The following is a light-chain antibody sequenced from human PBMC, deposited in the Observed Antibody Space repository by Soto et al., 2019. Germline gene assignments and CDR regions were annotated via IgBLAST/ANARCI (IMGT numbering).Light chain of an antibody. Sequence: QSVLTQPASVSGSPGQPITISCTGTSSDIGGYNYVSWYQQHPGNAPKLIIYDVTNRPSGVSNRFSGSKSGDTASLTISGLLAEDEADYYCSSYTSSTTLSIFGGGTQLTVL. CDR3: SSYTSSTTLSI. CDR1: SSDIGGYNY. J-gene: IGLJ2*01. V-gene: IGLV2-14*01. CDR2: DVT.